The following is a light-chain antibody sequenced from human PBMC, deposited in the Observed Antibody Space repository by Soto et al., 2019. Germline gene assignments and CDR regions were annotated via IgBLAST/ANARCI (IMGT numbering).Light chain of an antibody. Sequence: HRTEFPAVVTASLGARVIIPCRASHGISSWLAWYQQKPGKAPKLLIYSASSLQSGVPSRFSGSGSGTDFTLTISSLQPEDVATYYCQQANSSPITFGQGTRLEIK. CDR3: QQANSSPIT. CDR2: SAS. CDR1: HGISSW. V-gene: IGKV1D-12*01. J-gene: IGKJ5*01.